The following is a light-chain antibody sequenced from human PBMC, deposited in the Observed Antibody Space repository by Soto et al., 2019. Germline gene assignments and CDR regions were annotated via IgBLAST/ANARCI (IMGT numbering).Light chain of an antibody. V-gene: IGKV1-27*01. CDR1: QGVSNY. J-gene: IGKJ1*01. CDR2: AAS. CDR3: QKYDSAPLT. Sequence: DIAMTQSPSSLSVSVRERVTLSCRASQGVSNYLAWYQQKPGKVPRLLIYAASTMPSGVPSRFSGSGSGTDFTLTISSLQPEDFAAYYCQKYDSAPLTFGQGTKVEIK.